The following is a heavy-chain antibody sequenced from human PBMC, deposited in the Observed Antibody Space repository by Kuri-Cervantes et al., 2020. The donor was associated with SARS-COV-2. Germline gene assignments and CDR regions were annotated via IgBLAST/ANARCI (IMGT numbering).Heavy chain of an antibody. CDR3: ARERGVIPAGLGWFDP. Sequence: GGSLRLSCAASGFTFSSSSINWVRQAPGKGLEWVSYISSGSNSIYYADSVKGRFTISRDNSKNSLYLQMNSLRVEDTAVYYCARERGVIPAGLGWFDPWGQGTPVTVSS. CDR1: GFTFSSSS. J-gene: IGHJ5*02. D-gene: IGHD2-2*01. V-gene: IGHV3-48*01. CDR2: ISSGSNSI.